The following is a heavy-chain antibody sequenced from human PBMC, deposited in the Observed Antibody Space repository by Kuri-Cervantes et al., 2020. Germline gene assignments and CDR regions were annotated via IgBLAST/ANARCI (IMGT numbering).Heavy chain of an antibody. J-gene: IGHJ4*02. CDR1: GGSISSSNW. V-gene: IGHV4-4*02. CDR3: ARDKYLDFDYTAD. CDR2: IYHSGGT. D-gene: IGHD4-11*01. Sequence: GSLTLSWAVSGGSISSSNWWCWVRQPPGKGLEWIGEIYHSGGTNYNPSLKSRVTISVDKSKNQFSLKLSSVTAADTAVYYCARDKYLDFDYTADWGQGNLVTVSS.